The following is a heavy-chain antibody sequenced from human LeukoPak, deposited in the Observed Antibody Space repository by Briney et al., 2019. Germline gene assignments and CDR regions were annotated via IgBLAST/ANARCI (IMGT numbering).Heavy chain of an antibody. Sequence: AGSLRLSCAASGFTFSSYSMNWVRQAPGRGLEWVSSISSSSSYIYYADSVKGRFTISRDNAKNSLYLQMNSLRAEDTAVYYCARDRCSGGSCYRDYWGQGTLVTVSS. J-gene: IGHJ4*02. CDR3: ARDRCSGGSCYRDY. CDR2: ISSSSSYI. D-gene: IGHD2-15*01. V-gene: IGHV3-21*01. CDR1: GFTFSSYS.